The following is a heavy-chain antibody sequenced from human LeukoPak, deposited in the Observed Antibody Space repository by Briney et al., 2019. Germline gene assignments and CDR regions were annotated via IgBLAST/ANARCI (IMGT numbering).Heavy chain of an antibody. D-gene: IGHD2-15*01. Sequence: PGGSLRLSCAASGFTFSSYEMNWVRQAPGKGLEWVAVISYDGSNKYYADSVKGRFTISRDNSKNTLYLQMNSLRAEDTAVYYCAKAHGGNGVTDFDYWGQGTLVTVSS. V-gene: IGHV3-30*18. CDR2: ISYDGSNK. CDR3: AKAHGGNGVTDFDY. CDR1: GFTFSSYE. J-gene: IGHJ4*02.